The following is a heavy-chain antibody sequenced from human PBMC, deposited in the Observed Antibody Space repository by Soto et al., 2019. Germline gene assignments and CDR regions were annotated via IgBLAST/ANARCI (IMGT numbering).Heavy chain of an antibody. V-gene: IGHV2-5*02. J-gene: IGHJ4*02. CDR1: GLSLRTNGVG. D-gene: IGHD6-13*01. CDR2: IYWDDDK. CDR3: AHRRSYSSTWYAGFDY. Sequence: QITLKESGPTLVKPTQTLTLTCTFSGLSLRTNGVGVGWIRQPPGKALEWLALIYWDDDKRYSPSLMSRLPITKDTSKTQVVLTMPNMDPEDPGRYYCAHRRSYSSTWYAGFDYWGQGTLVTVSS.